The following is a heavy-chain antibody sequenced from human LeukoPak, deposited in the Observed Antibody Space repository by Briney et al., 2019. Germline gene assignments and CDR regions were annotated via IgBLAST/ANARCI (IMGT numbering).Heavy chain of an antibody. Sequence: ASVKVSCKASGYNFIGYYIHWVRQAPGQGLEWMGWVNPNNGDPNYSPKFKGRVTMTRNTSISTAYMELTSLISDDTAVYYCARRIRARGDFDSWGQGTLVTVSS. D-gene: IGHD2-15*01. V-gene: IGHV1-2*02. CDR1: GYNFIGYY. CDR2: VNPNNGDP. CDR3: ARRIRARGDFDS. J-gene: IGHJ4*02.